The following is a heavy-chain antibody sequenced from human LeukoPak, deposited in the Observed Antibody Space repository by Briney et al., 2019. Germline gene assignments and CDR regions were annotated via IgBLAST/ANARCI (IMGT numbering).Heavy chain of an antibody. CDR3: ARNYGSVTYHFDY. Sequence: AGTLSLTCTASGGSISSSSYYWGWIRQPPGKGLEWIGTIYYGGSTYHNPSLTSRVTISVDPSKNQFSLKLSSVTAADTAVYYCARNYGSVTYHFDYWGQGTLVSVPS. D-gene: IGHD3-10*01. J-gene: IGHJ4*02. V-gene: IGHV4-39*01. CDR2: IYYGGST. CDR1: GGSISSSSYY.